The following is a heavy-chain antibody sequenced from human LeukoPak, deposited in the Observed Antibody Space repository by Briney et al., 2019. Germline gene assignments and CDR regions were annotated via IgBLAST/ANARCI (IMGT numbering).Heavy chain of an antibody. CDR2: ISAYNGNT. CDR1: GYTFTNYG. D-gene: IGHD2-2*01. CDR3: ARVWDIIIVPADHFDY. V-gene: IGHV1-18*01. J-gene: IGHJ4*02. Sequence: ASVKVSCKASGYTFTNYGISWLRQAPGQGPEWMGRISAYNGNTNYAQKLQGRVTMTTDTSTSTAYMELRSLRSDDTAVYYCARVWDIIIVPADHFDYWGQGTLVTASS.